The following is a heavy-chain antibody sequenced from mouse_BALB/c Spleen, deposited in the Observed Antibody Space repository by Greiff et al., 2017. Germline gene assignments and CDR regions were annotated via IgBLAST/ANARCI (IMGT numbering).Heavy chain of an antibody. V-gene: IGHV1-9*01. D-gene: IGHD2-14*01. J-gene: IGHJ4*01. CDR3: ARGGVRRRDEYAMDY. Sequence: QVQLQQSGAELMKPGASVKISCKATGYTFSSYWIEWVKQRPGHGLEWIGEILPGSGSTNYNEKFKGKATFTADTSSNTAYMQLSSLTSEDSAVYYCARGGVRRRDEYAMDYWGQGTSVTVSS. CDR1: GYTFSSYW. CDR2: ILPGSGST.